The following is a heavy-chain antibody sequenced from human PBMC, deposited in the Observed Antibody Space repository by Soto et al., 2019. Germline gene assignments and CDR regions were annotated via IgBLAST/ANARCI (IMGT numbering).Heavy chain of an antibody. CDR3: ARRPLVRGIIPYYFDS. V-gene: IGHV4-39*01. J-gene: IGHJ4*02. Sequence: SETLSLTCTVAGGYINNSSFYWGWIRQPPGKRLEWIGSIYYSGSAYYNPSLKSRLTISVDTSKNQFSLNLSSVTAADTAVYFCARRPLVRGIIPYYFDSWGQGTLVTVSS. D-gene: IGHD3-10*01. CDR1: GGYINNSSFY. CDR2: IYYSGSA.